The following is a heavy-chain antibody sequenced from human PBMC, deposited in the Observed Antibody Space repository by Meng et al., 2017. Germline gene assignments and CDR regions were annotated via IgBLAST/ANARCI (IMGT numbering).Heavy chain of an antibody. Sequence: GESLKISCAASGFTVSSNYMSWVRQAPGKGLEWVSVIYSGGSTYYADSVKGRFTISRDNSKNTLYLQMNSRRAEDTAVYYCASEPGIAAAGYPHNAFDIWGQGTMVTVSS. D-gene: IGHD6-13*01. CDR1: GFTVSSNY. V-gene: IGHV3-53*01. J-gene: IGHJ3*02. CDR3: ASEPGIAAAGYPHNAFDI. CDR2: IYSGGST.